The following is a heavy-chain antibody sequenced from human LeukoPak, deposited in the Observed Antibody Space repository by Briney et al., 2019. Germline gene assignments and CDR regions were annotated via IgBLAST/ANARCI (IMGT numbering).Heavy chain of an antibody. CDR2: ISGSSATI. CDR3: ARDLRCSSSSYYYYYMDV. Sequence: GGSLRLSCAASGFIFSSYSMNWVRQAPGKGLEWVSHISGSSATILYADSVEGRFTTSRDNAKNSLYLQMNSLRAEDTAVYYCARDLRCSSSSYYYYYMDVWGKGTAVTVSS. V-gene: IGHV3-48*04. J-gene: IGHJ6*03. CDR1: GFIFSSYS. D-gene: IGHD6-6*01.